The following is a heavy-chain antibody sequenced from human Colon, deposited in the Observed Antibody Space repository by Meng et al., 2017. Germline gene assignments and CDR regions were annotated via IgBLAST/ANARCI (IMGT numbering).Heavy chain of an antibody. V-gene: IGHV4-39*01. D-gene: IGHD3-16*02. Sequence: QLQLQESGPGLVKPSETLSLTCIVSGGSISSSAYHWGWIRQPPGKGLEWIGTIDYSGNTYYNASLKGRVTISIDMSKNQFSLNLNSVTAADTAVYYCARLSYGVDFDFWGQGTLVTVSS. CDR3: ARLSYGVDFDF. CDR2: IDYSGNT. CDR1: GGSISSSAYH. J-gene: IGHJ4*02.